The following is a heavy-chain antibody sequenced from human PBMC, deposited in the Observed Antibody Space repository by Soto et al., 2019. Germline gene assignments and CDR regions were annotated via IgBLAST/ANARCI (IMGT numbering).Heavy chain of an antibody. V-gene: IGHV5-51*01. J-gene: IGHJ6*02. Sequence: GESLKISCKGSGYSFTSYWFGWERQMTGKGMEWMGIIYPGDSDTRYSPSFQGQVTISADKSISTAYLQWSSLKASDTAMYYCSSNTAMADYYYYGMDVWGQGTTVTVSS. CDR2: IYPGDSDT. D-gene: IGHD5-18*01. CDR1: GYSFTSYW. CDR3: SSNTAMADYYYYGMDV.